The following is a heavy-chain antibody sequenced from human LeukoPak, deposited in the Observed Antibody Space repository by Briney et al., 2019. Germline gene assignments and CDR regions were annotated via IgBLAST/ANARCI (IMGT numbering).Heavy chain of an antibody. CDR2: ITTNGGRT. Sequence: GGSLRLSCAASGFTFSSYGMHWVRQAPGKGLEYVASITTNGGRTYHADSMKDRFSISRDNSKNTLYLHMSSLRAEATALYYCVKDVSGSYSFDYWGQGTLVTVSS. CDR1: GFTFSSYG. V-gene: IGHV3-64D*06. CDR3: VKDVSGSYSFDY. D-gene: IGHD1-26*01. J-gene: IGHJ4*02.